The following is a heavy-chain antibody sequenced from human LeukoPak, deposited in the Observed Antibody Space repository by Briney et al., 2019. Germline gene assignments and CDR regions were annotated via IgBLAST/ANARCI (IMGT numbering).Heavy chain of an antibody. CDR3: ARDRHSTGWYYFDY. CDR1: GFTFTSYS. CDR2: INSRSSTI. V-gene: IGHV3-48*02. D-gene: IGHD6-19*01. J-gene: IGHJ4*02. Sequence: PGGCLRLSCTASGFTFTSYSMNWVRQTPGKGLEWVSYINSRSSTIYYADSVKGRFTISRDNAKNSLYLQMNSLRDEDTAVYYCARDRHSTGWYYFDYWGQGTLVTVSS.